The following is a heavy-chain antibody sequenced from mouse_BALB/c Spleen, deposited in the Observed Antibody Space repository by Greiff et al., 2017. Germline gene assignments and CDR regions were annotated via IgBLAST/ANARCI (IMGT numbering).Heavy chain of an antibody. Sequence: EVKVEESGGGLVQPGGSMKLSCVASGFTFSNYWMNWVRQSPEKGLEWVAEIRLKSNNYATHYAESVKGRFTISRDDSKSSVYLQMNNLRAEDTGIYYCTSDGYYPSYWGQGTLVTVSA. CDR1: GFTFSNYW. D-gene: IGHD2-3*01. J-gene: IGHJ3*01. V-gene: IGHV6-6*02. CDR3: TSDGYYPSY. CDR2: IRLKSNNYAT.